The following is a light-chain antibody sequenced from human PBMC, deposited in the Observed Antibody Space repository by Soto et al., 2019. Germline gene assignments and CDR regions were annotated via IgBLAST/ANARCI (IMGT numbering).Light chain of an antibody. J-gene: IGKJ5*01. Sequence: DIQMTQSPSSLSASVGDRVTITCRASQSISSYLNWYQQKPGKAPKLLIYAASSLQRGVPSRFSGSGSGTDFTLTISSLQPEDFATYYCQQANSFPIPFGQGTRLEIK. V-gene: IGKV1-39*01. CDR2: AAS. CDR3: QQANSFPIP. CDR1: QSISSY.